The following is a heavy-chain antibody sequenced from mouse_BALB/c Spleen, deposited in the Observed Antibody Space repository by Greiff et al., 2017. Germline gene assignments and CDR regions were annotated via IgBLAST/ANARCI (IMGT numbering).Heavy chain of an antibody. Sequence: EVMLVESGGGLVKPGGSLKLSCAASGFTFSDYYMYWVRQTPEKRLEWVATISDGGSYTYYPDSVKGRFTISRDNAKNNLYLQMSSLKSEDTAMYYCARDRGYYGNPYYAMDDWGQGTSVTVSS. CDR1: GFTFSDYY. V-gene: IGHV5-4*02. CDR2: ISDGGSYT. D-gene: IGHD2-1*01. CDR3: ARDRGYYGNPYYAMDD. J-gene: IGHJ4*01.